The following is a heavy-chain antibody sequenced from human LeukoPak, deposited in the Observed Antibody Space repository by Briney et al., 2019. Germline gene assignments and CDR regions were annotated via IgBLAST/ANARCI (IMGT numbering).Heavy chain of an antibody. CDR1: GFTFSASP. CDR2: ITGTHAT. V-gene: IGHV3-73*01. Sequence: GGSLKLSCAASGFTFSASPMHWVRQASGKGLEWVGRITGTHATAYSATVKGRFTISRDDSKYTTYLQMNSLRAEDTAVYYCAKDNYDILTGYSPLDYWGQGTLVTVSS. D-gene: IGHD3-9*01. J-gene: IGHJ4*02. CDR3: AKDNYDILTGYSPLDY.